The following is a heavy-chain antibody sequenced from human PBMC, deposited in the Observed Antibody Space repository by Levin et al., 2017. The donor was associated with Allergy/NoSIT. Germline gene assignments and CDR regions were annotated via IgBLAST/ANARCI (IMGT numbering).Heavy chain of an antibody. D-gene: IGHD4/OR15-4a*01. CDR3: ARRVLSGCDY. J-gene: IGHJ4*02. CDR2: MNPNSGNT. Sequence: ASVKVSCKASGYTFTSYDINWVRQAPGQGLEWMGWMNPNSGNTGYAPKFQGRVTMTRDTSIRTAYLELSNLRSEDTAVYYCARRVLSGCDYWGQGTLLSVSS. V-gene: IGHV1-8*01. CDR1: GYTFTSYD.